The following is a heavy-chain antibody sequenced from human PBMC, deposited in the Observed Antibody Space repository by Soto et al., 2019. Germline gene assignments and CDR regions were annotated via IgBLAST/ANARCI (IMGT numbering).Heavy chain of an antibody. J-gene: IGHJ4*02. CDR2: IYYSGST. V-gene: IGHV4-59*08. D-gene: IGHD3-3*01. Sequence: SETLSLTCTVSGGSISSYYWSWIRQPPGKGLEWIGYIYYSGSTNYNPSLKSRVTISVDTSKNQFSLKLSSVTAADTAVYYCARFYYDFWSGYYTLDYWGQGTLVTVSS. CDR1: GGSISSYY. CDR3: ARFYYDFWSGYYTLDY.